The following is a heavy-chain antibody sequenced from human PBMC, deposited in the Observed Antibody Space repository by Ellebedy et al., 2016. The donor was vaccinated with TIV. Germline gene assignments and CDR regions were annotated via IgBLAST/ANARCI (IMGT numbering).Heavy chain of an antibody. V-gene: IGHV3-43*01. CDR2: ISSDGGRT. D-gene: IGHD5-24*01. CDR1: GFTFDDHT. J-gene: IGHJ4*02. Sequence: GGSLRLSCAASGFTFDDHTMHWVRQAPGKGLEWVSLISSDGGRTYYADSVKGSFAISRDNSKNSLYLQMNSLRTEDTALYYCAARDGYKSYDYWGQGTLVTVSS. CDR3: AARDGYKSYDY.